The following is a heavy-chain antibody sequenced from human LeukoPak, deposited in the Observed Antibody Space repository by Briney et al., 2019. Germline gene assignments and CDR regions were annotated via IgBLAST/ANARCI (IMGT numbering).Heavy chain of an antibody. CDR1: GFTFSSYS. J-gene: IGHJ6*03. V-gene: IGHV3-30*02. CDR3: AKDSAFYYIDV. Sequence: GGSLRLSCAASGFTFSSYSMNWVRQAPGKGLEWVAFIRYNGNNQYYADSVKGRFTISRDNSKNTLYLQMNSLKGDDTAVYYCAKDSAFYYIDVWGKGTTVIISS. D-gene: IGHD3-10*01. CDR2: IRYNGNNQ.